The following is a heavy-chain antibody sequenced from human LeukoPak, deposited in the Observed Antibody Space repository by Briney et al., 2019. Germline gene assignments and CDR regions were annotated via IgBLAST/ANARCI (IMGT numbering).Heavy chain of an antibody. CDR3: TRDQTPYY. J-gene: IGHJ4*02. Sequence: QPGRSLRLSCTASGFTFGDYAVTWVRQAPGKGLEWVGFIASKTYGGTAEYAGSVKGRFTISRDDSNSIAYLQMNSLKTEDTAVYYCTRDQTPYYWGQGTLVTVSS. V-gene: IGHV3-49*04. CDR1: GFTFGDYA. CDR2: IASKTYGGTA.